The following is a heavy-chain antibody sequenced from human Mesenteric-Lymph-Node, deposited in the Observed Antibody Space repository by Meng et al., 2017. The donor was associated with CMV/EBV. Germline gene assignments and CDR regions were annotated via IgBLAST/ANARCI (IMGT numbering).Heavy chain of an antibody. CDR2: IYYSGST. J-gene: IGHJ4*02. Sequence: SETLSLTCTVSGGSISSYYWSWIRQPPGKGLEWIGYIYYSGSTDYNPSLKSRVTISVDTSKNQFSLNLSSVTAADTAVYYCARVSSSSWYYFDYWGQGTLVTVSS. V-gene: IGHV4-59*01. D-gene: IGHD6-13*01. CDR3: ARVSSSSWYYFDY. CDR1: GGSISSYY.